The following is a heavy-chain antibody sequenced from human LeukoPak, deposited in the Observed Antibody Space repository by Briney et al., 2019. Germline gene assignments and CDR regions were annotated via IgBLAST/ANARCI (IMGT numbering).Heavy chain of an antibody. CDR2: INHSGST. V-gene: IGHV4-34*01. D-gene: IGHD1-1*01. Sequence: PSETLSLTCAVYGGSFSGYYWSWIRQPPGKGLEWIGEINHSGSTNYNSSLKSRVTISVDTSKNQFSLKLSSVTAADTAVYYCARGVLGRFDPWGQGTLVTVSS. CDR1: GGSFSGYY. J-gene: IGHJ5*02. CDR3: ARGVLGRFDP.